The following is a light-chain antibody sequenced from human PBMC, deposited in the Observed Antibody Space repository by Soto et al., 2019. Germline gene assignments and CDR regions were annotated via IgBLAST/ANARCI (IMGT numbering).Light chain of an antibody. CDR1: QRVGGS. V-gene: IGKV3-15*01. Sequence: EVVMTQSPVTLSVSPGERATLSCRASQRVGGSLAWYQQKPGQPPRLLIYGASTRATGIPARFSGSGSGTEFTLTISSLQSEDFAAYYCQQYNQWPLTFGGGTKVDIK. CDR2: GAS. CDR3: QQYNQWPLT. J-gene: IGKJ4*01.